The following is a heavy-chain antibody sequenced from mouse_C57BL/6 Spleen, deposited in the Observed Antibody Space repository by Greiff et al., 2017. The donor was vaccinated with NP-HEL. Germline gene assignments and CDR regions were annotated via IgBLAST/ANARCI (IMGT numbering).Heavy chain of an antibody. Sequence: EVKVVESGAELVKPGASVKLSCTASGFNITDYYMHWVKQRTEQGLEWIGRIDPEDGETKYAPKFQGKATITADTSSNTAYLQLSSLTSEDTAVYYCAREDYDAWFAYWGQGTLVTVSA. J-gene: IGHJ3*01. D-gene: IGHD2-4*01. CDR3: AREDYDAWFAY. CDR2: IDPEDGET. V-gene: IGHV14-2*01. CDR1: GFNITDYY.